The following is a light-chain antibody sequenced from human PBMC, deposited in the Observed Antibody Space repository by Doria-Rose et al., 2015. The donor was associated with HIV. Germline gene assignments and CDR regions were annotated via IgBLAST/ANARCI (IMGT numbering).Light chain of an antibody. V-gene: IGLV2-23*02. CDR2: EVS. CDR3: YSYVGSSTVV. Sequence: QSALIQPASVSGSPGQSITISCPGTSSDVGSYNLDSWYPQYPGKAPKLMIIEVSKRPPGMSNRFSGSKSGNTASLTISGLQAEDEADYYCYSYVGSSTVVFGGGTKLTVL. CDR1: SSDVGSYNL. J-gene: IGLJ3*02.